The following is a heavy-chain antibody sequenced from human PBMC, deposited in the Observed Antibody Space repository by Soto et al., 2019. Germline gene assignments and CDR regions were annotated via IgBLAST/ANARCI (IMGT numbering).Heavy chain of an antibody. CDR2: IIPIFGTA. CDR3: ARKMATRDY. Sequence: QVQLVQSGAEVKKPGSSVKVSCKASGGTFSSYAISWVRQAPGQGLEWMGGIIPIFGTANYAQKFQGRVKIPADESTSTDYMELSSLRSEDTAVYYCARKMATRDYWGQGTLVTVSS. CDR1: GGTFSSYA. D-gene: IGHD5-12*01. J-gene: IGHJ4*02. V-gene: IGHV1-69*12.